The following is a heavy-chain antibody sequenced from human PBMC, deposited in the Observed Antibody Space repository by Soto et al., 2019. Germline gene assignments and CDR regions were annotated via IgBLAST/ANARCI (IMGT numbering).Heavy chain of an antibody. CDR3: SGDFSPSGEFFLGGFDV. D-gene: IGHD2-15*01. V-gene: IGHV3-7*05. Sequence: EVQLVESGGGLVQPGGSLRLSCAASGFSFSRFWMTWVRQAPGKGLEWVANINQDGIKIHYGDSVEGRFTLSRDNAKNSLYLELDSLRPEETALFFLSGDFSPSGEFFLGGFDVWGQGTVVT. CDR1: GFSFSRFW. CDR2: INQDGIKI. J-gene: IGHJ3*01.